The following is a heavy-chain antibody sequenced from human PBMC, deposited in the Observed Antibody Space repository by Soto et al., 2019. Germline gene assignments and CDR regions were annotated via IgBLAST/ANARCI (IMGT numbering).Heavy chain of an antibody. CDR3: ARGGDIVVVVAASGYGMDV. J-gene: IGHJ6*02. CDR1: GYTFTSYD. CDR2: MNPNSGNT. V-gene: IGHV1-8*01. Sequence: SRKVSFKASGYTFTSYDINWVRQATGQGLEWMGWMNPNSGNTGYAQKFQGRVTMTRNTSISTAYMELSSLRSEDTAVYYCARGGDIVVVVAASGYGMDVWGQGTKVTVSS. D-gene: IGHD2-15*01.